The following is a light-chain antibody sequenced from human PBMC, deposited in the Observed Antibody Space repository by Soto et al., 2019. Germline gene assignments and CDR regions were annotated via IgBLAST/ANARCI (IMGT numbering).Light chain of an antibody. J-gene: IGKJ1*01. CDR1: QSVSRSY. CDR3: QQYGSSRT. V-gene: IGKV3-20*01. Sequence: IVLTQSPGTLAFSPGERATLSCRASQSVSRSYLAWYQQKPGQAPRLLIYGASSRATGIPDRFSGGGSGTDFTLTISRLEPEDFAVDDCQQYGSSRTFGQGTKVDIK. CDR2: GAS.